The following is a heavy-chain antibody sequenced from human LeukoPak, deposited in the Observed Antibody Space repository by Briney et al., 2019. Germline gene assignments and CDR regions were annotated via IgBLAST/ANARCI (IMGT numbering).Heavy chain of an antibody. CDR3: VKDKGPMVRGDGMDV. Sequence: PGGSLRLSCAVSGFTFDGHAMHWVRHAPGKGLEWVAGISWNSGIIAYADSVKGRFTISRDNAKNSLYLQMNSLRPKDTAMYYCVKDKGPMVRGDGMDVWGQGTAVTASS. CDR1: GFTFDGHA. CDR2: ISWNSGII. J-gene: IGHJ6*02. V-gene: IGHV3-9*01. D-gene: IGHD3-10*01.